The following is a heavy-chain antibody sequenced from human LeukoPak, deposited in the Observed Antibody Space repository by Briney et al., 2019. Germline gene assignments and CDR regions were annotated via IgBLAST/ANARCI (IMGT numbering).Heavy chain of an antibody. D-gene: IGHD6-13*01. V-gene: IGHV3-21*01. CDR3: AREGVAAARDY. CDR2: ISSSSSYI. CDR1: GFTFTTYA. J-gene: IGHJ4*02. Sequence: GGSLRLSCAASGFTFTTYAMNWVRQAPGKGLEWVSSISSSSSYIYYADSVKGRFTISRDNAKNSLYLQMNSLRAEDTAVYYCAREGVAAARDYWGQGTLVTVSS.